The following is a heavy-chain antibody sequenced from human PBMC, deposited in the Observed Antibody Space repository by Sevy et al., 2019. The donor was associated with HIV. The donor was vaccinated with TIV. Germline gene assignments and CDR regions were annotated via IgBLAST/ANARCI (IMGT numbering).Heavy chain of an antibody. CDR1: GFTFSSYA. Sequence: GGSLRLSCAASGFTFSSYAMSWVRQAPGKGLEWVSAISGSGGSTYYADSVKGRFTISRDNSKNTVYLQMSSLRADDTAFYHCARDYSRRPGWFDPWGQGTLVTVSS. D-gene: IGHD6-13*01. CDR2: ISGSGGST. J-gene: IGHJ5*02. CDR3: ARDYSRRPGWFDP. V-gene: IGHV3-23*01.